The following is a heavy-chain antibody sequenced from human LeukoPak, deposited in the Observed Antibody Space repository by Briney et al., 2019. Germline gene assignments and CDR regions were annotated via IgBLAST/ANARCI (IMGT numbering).Heavy chain of an antibody. D-gene: IGHD6-13*01. CDR3: ALIAPPHN. Sequence: ASVKVSCKASGITFTSYYIHWVRQAPGRGLEWMGKINPSGTITTYAPKYQGRVTVTKGTSTNTVYMELSSLRPDDTAVYYCALIAPPHNWGQGTLVTVSS. CDR1: GITFTSYY. CDR2: INPSGTIT. J-gene: IGHJ4*02. V-gene: IGHV1-46*01.